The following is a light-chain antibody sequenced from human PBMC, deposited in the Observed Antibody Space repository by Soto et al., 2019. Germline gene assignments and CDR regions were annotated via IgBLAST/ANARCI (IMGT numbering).Light chain of an antibody. J-gene: IGLJ1*01. Sequence: QSALTQPPSASGSPGQSVTISCTGTSSDVGGYNYVSWYQQHPGKAPKLMIYEVSKRPSGVPDRFSGSKSGNTASLTVSGLQAEDEADYYYNSYAGSNNFLFGTGTKVTVL. CDR1: SSDVGGYNY. CDR3: NSYAGSNNFL. V-gene: IGLV2-8*01. CDR2: EVS.